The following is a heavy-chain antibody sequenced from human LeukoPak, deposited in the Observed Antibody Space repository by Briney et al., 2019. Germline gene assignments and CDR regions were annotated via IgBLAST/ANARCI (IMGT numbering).Heavy chain of an antibody. V-gene: IGHV3-23*01. Sequence: GGSLRLSCAASGFTFSSYAMSWVRQAPGKGLEWVSGIIDSGESTYYANFAKGRFTISRDNSNNALYLQMNSLRAEDTAVYYCAKLGGQELHNYYVAVCGKGTTVAVSS. CDR3: AKLGGQELHNYYVAV. CDR1: GFTFSSYA. D-gene: IGHD3-16*01. J-gene: IGHJ6*03. CDR2: IIDSGEST.